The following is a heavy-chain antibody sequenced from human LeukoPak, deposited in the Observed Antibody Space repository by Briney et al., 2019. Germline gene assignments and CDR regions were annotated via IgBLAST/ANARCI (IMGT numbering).Heavy chain of an antibody. Sequence: GGSRRLSCAASGFTFSGYGMHGVGQAPGKGLEGGAVISYDGSNKYYAHSVKRRFTISRDNSKNTLYLQMNSLRAEDTAVYYCAKDLPGGRWAFDIWPQGTMVTVSS. J-gene: IGHJ3*02. CDR2: ISYDGSNK. CDR1: GFTFSGYG. D-gene: IGHD3-16*01. CDR3: AKDLPGGRWAFDI. V-gene: IGHV3-30*18.